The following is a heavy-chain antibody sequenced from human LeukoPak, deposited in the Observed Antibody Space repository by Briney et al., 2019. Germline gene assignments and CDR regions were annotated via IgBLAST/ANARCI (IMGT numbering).Heavy chain of an antibody. D-gene: IGHD2-2*01. J-gene: IGHJ4*02. V-gene: IGHV4-59*01. CDR1: GGSISTYY. CDR3: ARAPYCSSTSCFYFDY. Sequence: ETLSLTCTVSGGSISTYYWSWIRQPPGKGLEWIGYIYYSGDTNYNPSLKSRVTISVDTSKNQFSLKLSSVTAADTAVYYCARAPYCSSTSCFYFDYWGQGTLVTDSS. CDR2: IYYSGDT.